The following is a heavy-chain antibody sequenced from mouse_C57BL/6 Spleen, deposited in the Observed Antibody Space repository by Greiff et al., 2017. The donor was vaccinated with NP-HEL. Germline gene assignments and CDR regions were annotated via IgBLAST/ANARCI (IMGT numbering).Heavy chain of an antibody. D-gene: IGHD4-1*01. CDR2: INPNNGGT. CDR3: ARLGDWYFDV. V-gene: IGHV1-18*01. Sequence: VQLQQSGPELVKPGASVKIPCKASGYTFTDYNMDWVKQSHGKSLEWIGDINPNNGGTIYNQKFKGKATLTVDKSSSTAYMELRSLTSEDTAVYYCARLGDWYFDVWGTGTTVTVSS. J-gene: IGHJ1*03. CDR1: GYTFTDYN.